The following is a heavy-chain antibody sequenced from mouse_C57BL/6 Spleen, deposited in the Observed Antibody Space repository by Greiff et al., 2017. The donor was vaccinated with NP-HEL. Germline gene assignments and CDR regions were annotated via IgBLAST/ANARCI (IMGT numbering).Heavy chain of an antibody. Sequence: LLESGPELVKPGASVKISCKASGYAFSSSWMNWVKQRPGKGLEWIGRIYPGDGDTNYNGKFKGKATLTADKSSSTAYMQLSSLTSEDSAVYFCARSDDGYLAWFAYWGQGTLVTVSA. J-gene: IGHJ3*01. CDR3: ARSDDGYLAWFAY. V-gene: IGHV1-82*01. CDR1: GYAFSSSW. CDR2: IYPGDGDT. D-gene: IGHD2-3*01.